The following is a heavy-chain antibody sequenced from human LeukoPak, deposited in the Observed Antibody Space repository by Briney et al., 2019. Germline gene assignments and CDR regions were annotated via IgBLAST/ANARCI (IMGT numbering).Heavy chain of an antibody. J-gene: IGHJ6*02. CDR3: ARGGYSYGYGYYYYGMDV. D-gene: IGHD5-18*01. CDR1: GGSFSGYY. V-gene: IGHV4-34*01. Sequence: SETLSLTCAVYGGSFSGYYWSWIRQPPGKGLEWIGEINHSGSTNYNPSLKSRVTISVDTPKNQFSLKLSSVTAADTAVYYCARGGYSYGYGYYYYGMDVWGQGTTVTVSS. CDR2: INHSGST.